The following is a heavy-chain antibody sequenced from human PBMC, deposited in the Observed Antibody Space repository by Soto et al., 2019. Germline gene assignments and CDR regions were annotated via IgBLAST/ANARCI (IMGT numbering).Heavy chain of an antibody. CDR3: ARVLYYGMDV. CDR1: GFSFSNPRMS. J-gene: IGHJ6*02. V-gene: IGHV2-26*01. CDR2: ISASDEK. Sequence: QVTLKESGPVLVKPTETLTLTCTFSGFSFSNPRMSVSWIRQPPGKALERRAYISASDEKSYSTSLKSRPTISKDTSKSQVVLTMTNLDPMDTATYYCARVLYYGMDVWGQGTTVTVSS.